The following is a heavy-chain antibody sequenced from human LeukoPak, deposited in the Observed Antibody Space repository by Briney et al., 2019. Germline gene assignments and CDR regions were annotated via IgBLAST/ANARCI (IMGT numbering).Heavy chain of an antibody. CDR1: GFTFSSYW. V-gene: IGHV3-74*01. Sequence: PGGSLRLSCAASGFTFSSYWMHWVRQAPGKGLVWVSRINSDGSSTSCADSVKGRFTISRDNAKNTLYLQMNSLRAEDTAVYYCARDQGYFDWLLEFDYWGQGTLVTVSS. CDR2: INSDGSST. J-gene: IGHJ4*02. CDR3: ARDQGYFDWLLEFDY. D-gene: IGHD3-9*01.